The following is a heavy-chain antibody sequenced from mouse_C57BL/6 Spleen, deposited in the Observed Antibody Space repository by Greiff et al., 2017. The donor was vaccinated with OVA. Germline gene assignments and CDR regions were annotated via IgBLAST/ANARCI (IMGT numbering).Heavy chain of an antibody. CDR3: AKPNNGYDHGAMDY. V-gene: IGHV2-3*01. Sequence: VQLKQSGPGLVAPSQSLSITCTVSGFSLTSYGVSWVRQPPGKGLEWLGVIWGDGSTNYHSALISRLSISKDNYKSQVFLTLNSLHTDDTATYYVAKPNNGYDHGAMDYWGQGTSVTVSS. CDR2: IWGDGST. D-gene: IGHD2-2*01. J-gene: IGHJ4*01. CDR1: GFSLTSYG.